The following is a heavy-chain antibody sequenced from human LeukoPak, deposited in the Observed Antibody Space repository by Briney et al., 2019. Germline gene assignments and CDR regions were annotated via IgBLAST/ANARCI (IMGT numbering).Heavy chain of an antibody. CDR3: AKGRWDYYDNQRWNFDY. D-gene: IGHD3-22*01. CDR1: GFTFSSYA. CDR2: ISGSGGST. V-gene: IGHV3-23*01. J-gene: IGHJ4*02. Sequence: GGSLRLSCAASGFTFSSYAMSWVRQAPGKGLEWVSAISGSGGSTYYADSVKGRFTISRDNSKNTLYLQMNSLRAEDTAVYYCAKGRWDYYDNQRWNFDYWGQGTLVTVSS.